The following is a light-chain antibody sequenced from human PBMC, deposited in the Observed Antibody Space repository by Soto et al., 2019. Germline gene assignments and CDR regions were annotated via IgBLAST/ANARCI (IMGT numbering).Light chain of an antibody. CDR1: QSVSNNF. CDR3: QQYGASPLT. V-gene: IGKV3-20*01. Sequence: EIVLTQSPGTLSLSPGERATLSCRASQSVSNNFLGWHHQKPGQAPRLLIYGASSRATGIPDRFSGSGSGTDFTLTISRLEPEDFAVYYCQQYGASPLTFGGGTKVEIK. CDR2: GAS. J-gene: IGKJ4*01.